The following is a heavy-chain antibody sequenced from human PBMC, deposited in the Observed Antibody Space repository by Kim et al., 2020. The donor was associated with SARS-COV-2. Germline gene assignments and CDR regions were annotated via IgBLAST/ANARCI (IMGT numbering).Heavy chain of an antibody. CDR1: GGSFSGYY. CDR3: ARVSSVRGPQYNWFDP. Sequence: SETLSLTCAVYGGSFSGYYWSWIRQPPGKGLEWIGEINHSGSTNYNPSLKSRVTISVDTSKNQFSLKLSSVTAADTAVYYCARVSSVRGPQYNWFDPWGQGTLVTVSS. D-gene: IGHD3-10*01. J-gene: IGHJ5*02. CDR2: INHSGST. V-gene: IGHV4-34*01.